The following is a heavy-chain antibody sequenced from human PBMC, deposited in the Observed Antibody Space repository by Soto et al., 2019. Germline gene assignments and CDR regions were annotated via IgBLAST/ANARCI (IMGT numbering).Heavy chain of an antibody. CDR2: IKQDGNEK. CDR3: AREFKQAAMDTLDY. J-gene: IGHJ4*02. V-gene: IGHV3-7*01. D-gene: IGHD5-18*01. Sequence: EVQLVESGGGLVQPGGSLRLSCAASGFTFSTYGMSWVRQAPGKGLGWVANIKQDGNEKYYVDSVKGRFTASRDNAEISLYLQMNSLGAGDTAVYYCAREFKQAAMDTLDYWGQGTLVAVSS. CDR1: GFTFSTYG.